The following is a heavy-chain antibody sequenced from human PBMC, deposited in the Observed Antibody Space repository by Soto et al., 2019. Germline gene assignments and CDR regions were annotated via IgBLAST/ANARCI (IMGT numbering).Heavy chain of an antibody. Sequence: QVQLQESGPGLVKPSGTLSLTCAVSSVSISSHNWWSWVRQPPGKGLEWIGEIYHSGSTRYNPSLQRRVNISVDTSKNQFALRLNSLAAADTAVYYCARQAPDGSVRIYDYWGPGSLVTVSS. CDR1: SVSISSHNW. CDR2: IYHSGST. V-gene: IGHV4-4*02. CDR3: ARQAPDGSVRIYDY. D-gene: IGHD3-10*01. J-gene: IGHJ4*02.